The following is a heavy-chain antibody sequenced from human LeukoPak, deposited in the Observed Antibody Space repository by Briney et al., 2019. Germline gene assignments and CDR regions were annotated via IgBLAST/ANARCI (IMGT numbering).Heavy chain of an antibody. V-gene: IGHV3-23*01. D-gene: IGHD5-18*01. CDR3: AKSAGVDTAMFY. CDR2: ISGSGGST. Sequence: SGGSLRLSCAASGFTFSSYAMSWVRQAPGKGLEWVSAISGSGGSTYYADSVKGRFTISRDNSKNTLYLQMNSLRAVDTAVYYCAKSAGVDTAMFYWGQGTLVTVSS. CDR1: GFTFSSYA. J-gene: IGHJ4*02.